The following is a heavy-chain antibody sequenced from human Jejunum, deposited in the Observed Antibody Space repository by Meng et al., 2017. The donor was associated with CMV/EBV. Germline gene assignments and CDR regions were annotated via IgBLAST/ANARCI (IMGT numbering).Heavy chain of an antibody. J-gene: IGHJ4*02. V-gene: IGHV2-5*02. D-gene: IGHD1-26*01. CDR1: GFSPSTSGEG. CDR3: AHFVGGYYPSRPDY. CDR2: IYRGDDK. Sequence: QNTLKESGPTLGKPTQTPQLTCSFSGFSPSTSGEGVGWIRQPPGKALEWLALIYRGDDKRYSPSLNSRLTIAKDTSKNEVVLTLTNMGPIDTGTYYCAHFVGGYYPSRPDYWGQGTLVTVSS.